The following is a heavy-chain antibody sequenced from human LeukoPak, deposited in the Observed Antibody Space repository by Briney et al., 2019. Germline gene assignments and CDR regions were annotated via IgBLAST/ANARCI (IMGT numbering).Heavy chain of an antibody. Sequence: VASVKVSCKASGYTFTGYGISWVRQAPGQGLEWMGWISAYNGNTNYAQKLQGRVTMTTDTSTSTAYMELRSLRSDDTAVYYCARDPGLVVPAAIPDYWGQGTLVTVSS. J-gene: IGHJ4*02. CDR2: ISAYNGNT. V-gene: IGHV1-18*01. CDR1: GYTFTGYG. D-gene: IGHD2-2*01. CDR3: ARDPGLVVPAAIPDY.